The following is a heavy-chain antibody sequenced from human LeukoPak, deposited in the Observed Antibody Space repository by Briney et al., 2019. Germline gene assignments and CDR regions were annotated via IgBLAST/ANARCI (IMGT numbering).Heavy chain of an antibody. CDR1: GFTFSSYG. J-gene: IGHJ4*02. CDR3: ARVIGSYGDSAY. CDR2: IWYDGSNK. Sequence: RGSLRLSCAASGFTFSSYGMHSVRQAPDKGLEWVAVIWYDGSNKYYADSVKGRFTISRDNSKNTLYLQMNSLRAEDTAVYYCARVIGSYGDSAYWGQGTLVTVSS. D-gene: IGHD4-17*01. V-gene: IGHV3-33*01.